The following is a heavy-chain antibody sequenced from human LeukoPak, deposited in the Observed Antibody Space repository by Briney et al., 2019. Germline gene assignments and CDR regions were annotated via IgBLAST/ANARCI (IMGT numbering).Heavy chain of an antibody. Sequence: PGGSLRLSCAASGFTFSSYNMNWVRQAPGKGLEWVSSITSSSIYTFYADSVKGRFTISRDNAKNSLYLQMNSLRAEDTAVYYCARGVGSSGWSLLWGVFDYWGQGTLVTVSS. CDR2: ITSSSIYT. V-gene: IGHV3-21*01. CDR1: GFTFSSYN. CDR3: ARGVGSSGWSLLWGVFDY. D-gene: IGHD6-19*01. J-gene: IGHJ4*02.